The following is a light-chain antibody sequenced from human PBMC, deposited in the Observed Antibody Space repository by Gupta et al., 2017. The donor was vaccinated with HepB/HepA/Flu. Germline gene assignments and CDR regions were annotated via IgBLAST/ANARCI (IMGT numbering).Light chain of an antibody. CDR1: QSVLYSSNNKNY. CDR3: QQYYSTPWT. Sequence: DIVMTQSTDSLAVSLGERATINCKCSQSVLYSSNNKNYLAWYQQKPGQPPKLLLYWASTRESGVPDRFSGSGSGIDFTLTISSLQAEDVAVYYCQQYYSTPWTFGQGTKVEIK. CDR2: WAS. J-gene: IGKJ1*01. V-gene: IGKV4-1*01.